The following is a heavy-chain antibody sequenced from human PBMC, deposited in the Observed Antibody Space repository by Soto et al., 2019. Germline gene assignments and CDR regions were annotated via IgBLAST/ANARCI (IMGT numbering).Heavy chain of an antibody. Sequence: EVHLVESGGGLAQPGGSLRLSCATSGFTFSTYAMHWVRQAPGKGLEYVSAISSNGRSTYYANSVKGRFTISRDNSKNTLYRQMDSLRAEDMAVYYCARDRYTNGVCYAPSDYWGQGTLVTVSS. D-gene: IGHD2-8*01. CDR2: ISSNGRST. J-gene: IGHJ4*02. V-gene: IGHV3-64*01. CDR3: ARDRYTNGVCYAPSDY. CDR1: GFTFSTYA.